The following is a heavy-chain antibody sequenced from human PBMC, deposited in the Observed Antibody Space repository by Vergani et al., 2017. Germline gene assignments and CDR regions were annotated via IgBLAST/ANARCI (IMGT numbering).Heavy chain of an antibody. CDR1: GGSISSGSYY. CDR2: IYTSGST. CDR3: AGGGGLYYYGSGSFWFDP. J-gene: IGHJ5*02. Sequence: QVQLQESGPGLVKPSQTLSLTCTVPGGSISSGSYYWSWIRQPAGKGLEWIGRIYTSGSTNYNPSLKSRVTISVDTSKNQFSLKLSSVTAADTAVYYCAGGGGLYYYGSGSFWFDPWGQGTLVTVSS. V-gene: IGHV4-61*02. D-gene: IGHD3-10*01.